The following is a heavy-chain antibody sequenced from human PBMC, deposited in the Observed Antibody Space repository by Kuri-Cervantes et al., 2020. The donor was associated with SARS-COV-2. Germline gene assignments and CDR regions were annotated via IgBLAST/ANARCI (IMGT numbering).Heavy chain of an antibody. D-gene: IGHD2-15*01. V-gene: IGHV4-39*07. J-gene: IGHJ5*02. CDR1: GVSISSDIYY. CDR2: IYYSGST. Sequence: SETLSLTCTVSGVSISSDIYYWGWIRQPPEKGLEWTGHIYYSGSTYYNPSLKSRVTISIGTSKRQFSLRLSSVTAADTVLYYCAKDLSVAFSWFDPWGQGTLVTVSS. CDR3: AKDLSVAFSWFDP.